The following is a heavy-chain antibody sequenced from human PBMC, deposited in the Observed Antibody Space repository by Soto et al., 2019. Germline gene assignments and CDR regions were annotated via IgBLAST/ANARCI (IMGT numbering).Heavy chain of an antibody. D-gene: IGHD3-3*01. Sequence: VASVKVSCKASGDVFRSYGINWVRQAPGQGLEWMGGIIPIFGTANYAQKFQGRVTITADESTSTAYMELSSLRSEDTAVYYCARSDFGVVTISFYYYYGMDVWSQGTTVTVSS. CDR3: ARSDFGVVTISFYYYYGMDV. CDR1: GDVFRSYG. V-gene: IGHV1-69*13. J-gene: IGHJ6*02. CDR2: IIPIFGTA.